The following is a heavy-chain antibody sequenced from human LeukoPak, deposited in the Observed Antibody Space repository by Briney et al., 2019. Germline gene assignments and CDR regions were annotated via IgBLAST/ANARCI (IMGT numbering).Heavy chain of an antibody. V-gene: IGHV3-74*01. CDR3: ARGPNSNWSGLDY. D-gene: IGHD6-6*01. CDR2: ISPTGSTT. J-gene: IGHJ4*02. CDR1: GFSFIGHW. Sequence: PGGSLRLSCTPPGFSFIGHWMHWAPHLPGMGLFWVSRISPTGSTTSYADSVKGRFTVSRDNAKNTLYPQVNNLRAEDTAVYYCARGPNSNWSGLDYWGQGTLVTVSS.